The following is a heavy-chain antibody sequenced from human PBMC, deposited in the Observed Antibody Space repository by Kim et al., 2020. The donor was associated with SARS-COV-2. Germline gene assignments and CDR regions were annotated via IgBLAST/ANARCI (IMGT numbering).Heavy chain of an antibody. CDR2: ISYDGSNK. D-gene: IGHD6-13*01. V-gene: IGHV3-30*04. CDR1: GFTFSSYA. J-gene: IGHJ4*01. CDR3: ARDLYSSSWYGYYFDY. Sequence: GGSLRLSCAASGFTFSSYAMHWVRQAPGKGLEWVAVISYDGSNKYYADSVKGRFTISRDNSKNTLYLQMNSLRAEDTAVYYCARDLYSSSWYGYYFDYWG.